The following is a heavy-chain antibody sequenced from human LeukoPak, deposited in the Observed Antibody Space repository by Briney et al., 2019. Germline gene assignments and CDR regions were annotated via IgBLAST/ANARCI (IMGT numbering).Heavy chain of an antibody. CDR3: ARGRYYYGSGSFDY. CDR1: GGSFSGYY. Sequence: SETLSLTCAVYGGSFSGYYWSWIRQPPGKGLEWIGEINHSGSTNYNPSLKSRVTISADTSKNQFSLKLSSVTAADTAVYYCARGRYYYGSGSFDYWGQGTLVTVSS. J-gene: IGHJ4*02. D-gene: IGHD3-10*01. V-gene: IGHV4-34*01. CDR2: INHSGST.